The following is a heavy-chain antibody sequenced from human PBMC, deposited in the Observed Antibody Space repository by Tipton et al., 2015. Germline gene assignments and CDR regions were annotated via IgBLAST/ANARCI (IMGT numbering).Heavy chain of an antibody. CDR2: TYPGDSET. J-gene: IGHJ4*02. CDR1: GYIFTSFW. CDR3: VRRARRVGSHSYPYYFDY. V-gene: IGHV5-51*01. D-gene: IGHD1-26*01. Sequence: VQLVQSGAEVKKPGESLKISCKGSGYIFTSFWIGWVRQMPGTGLEWMGTTYPGDSETRYNPSFQGQVTISADKSITPAYLQLRSLKASDTAMYYCVRRARRVGSHSYPYYFDYWGQGTLVPVSS.